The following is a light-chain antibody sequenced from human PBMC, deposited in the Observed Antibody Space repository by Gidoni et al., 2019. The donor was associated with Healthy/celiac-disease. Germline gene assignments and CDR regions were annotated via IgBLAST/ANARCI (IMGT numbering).Light chain of an antibody. CDR2: LGS. Sequence: DSVMTQSPLSLPVTPGEPASISCRSSQSLLHSNGYNYLDWYLQKPGPSPQLLIYLGSNRASGVPDRFSGSGSGTDFTLKISRVEAEDVGVYYCMQALQTRTFXQXTKLXIK. J-gene: IGKJ2*02. CDR3: MQALQTRT. V-gene: IGKV2-28*01. CDR1: QSLLHSNGYNY.